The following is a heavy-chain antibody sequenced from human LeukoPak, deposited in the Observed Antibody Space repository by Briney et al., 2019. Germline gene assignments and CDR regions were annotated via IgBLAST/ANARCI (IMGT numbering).Heavy chain of an antibody. J-gene: IGHJ4*02. CDR3: ARDASDDSYLDY. D-gene: IGHD3-22*01. CDR2: IYYSGST. Sequence: SQTLSLTCTVSGGSISSGDYYWSWIRQPPGKGLEWIGYIYYSGSTNYNPSLKSRVTISVDTSKNQFSLKLSSVTAADTAVYYCARDASDDSYLDYWGQGTLVTVSS. V-gene: IGHV4-61*08. CDR1: GGSISSGDYY.